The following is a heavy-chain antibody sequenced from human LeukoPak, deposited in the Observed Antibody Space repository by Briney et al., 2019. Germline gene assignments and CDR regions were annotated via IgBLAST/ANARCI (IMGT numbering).Heavy chain of an antibody. CDR3: ARNGIVGAPDAFDI. CDR1: GGSISSYY. J-gene: IGHJ3*02. V-gene: IGHV4-59*10. D-gene: IGHD1-26*01. CDR2: IYTSGST. Sequence: SETLSLTCAVYGGSISSYYWSWIRQPAGKGLEWIGRIYTSGSTNYNPSLKSRVTMSVDTSKNQFSLKLSSVTAADTAVYYCARNGIVGAPDAFDIWGQGTMVTVSS.